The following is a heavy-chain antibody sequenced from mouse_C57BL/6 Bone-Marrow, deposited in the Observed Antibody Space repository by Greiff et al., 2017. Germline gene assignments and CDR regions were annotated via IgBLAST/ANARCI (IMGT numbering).Heavy chain of an antibody. CDR3: TPTTVVKDY. D-gene: IGHD1-1*01. Sequence: EVQLQQSGPELVKPGASVKISCKASGYSFTGYYMNWVKQSPEKSLEWIGEINPSTGGTTYNQKFKAKATITADTSSNTAYLQLSSLTSEDTAVYYCTPTTVVKDYWGQGTTLTVSS. V-gene: IGHV1-42*01. CDR1: GYSFTGYY. J-gene: IGHJ2*01. CDR2: INPSTGGT.